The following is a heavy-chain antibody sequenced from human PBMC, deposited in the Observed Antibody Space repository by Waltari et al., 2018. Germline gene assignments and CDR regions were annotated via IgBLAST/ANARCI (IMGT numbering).Heavy chain of an antibody. Sequence: IRQPPGKGLEWIGYIYYSGSTNYNPSLKSRVTISVDTSKNQFSLKLSSVTAADTAVYYCARAGAYDFWSGYSSPYYYYYGMDVWGQGTXVTVSS. J-gene: IGHJ6*02. CDR2: IYYSGST. D-gene: IGHD3-3*01. CDR3: ARAGAYDFWSGYSSPYYYYYGMDV. V-gene: IGHV4-59*01.